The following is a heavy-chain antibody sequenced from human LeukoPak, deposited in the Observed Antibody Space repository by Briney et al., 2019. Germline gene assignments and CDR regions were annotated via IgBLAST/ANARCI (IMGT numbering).Heavy chain of an antibody. V-gene: IGHV4-34*01. CDR2: INHCGST. CDR3: ARGYSQWLVVSPYYMDV. Sequence: SETLSLTCAVYGGSFSGYYWSWIRQPPGKGLEWIGEINHCGSTNYNPSLKSRVTISVDTSKNQFSLKLSSVTAADTAVYYCARGYSQWLVVSPYYMDVWGKGTTVTVSS. J-gene: IGHJ6*03. D-gene: IGHD6-19*01. CDR1: GGSFSGYY.